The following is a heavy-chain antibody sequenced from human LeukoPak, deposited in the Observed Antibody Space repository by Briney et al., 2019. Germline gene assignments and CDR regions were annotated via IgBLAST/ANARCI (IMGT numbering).Heavy chain of an antibody. CDR2: ISYDGSNK. Sequence: GGSLRLSCAASGFTFSSYAMHWVRQAPGKGLEWVAVISYDGSNKYYADSVKGRFTISRDNSKNTLYLQMNSLGPEDTAVYYCATHYYDSSGYYSPDYWGQGTLVTVSS. J-gene: IGHJ4*02. V-gene: IGHV3-30-3*01. D-gene: IGHD3-22*01. CDR3: ATHYYDSSGYYSPDY. CDR1: GFTFSSYA.